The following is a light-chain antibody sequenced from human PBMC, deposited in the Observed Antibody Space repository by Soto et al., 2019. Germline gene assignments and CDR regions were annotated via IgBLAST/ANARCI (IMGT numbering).Light chain of an antibody. CDR2: AAS. J-gene: IGKJ1*01. V-gene: IGKV1-39*01. CDR1: QGISSY. Sequence: IHMTHSPSSLSASLLYRVTITCLSSQGISSYLNWYQQKPGKAPKLLIYAASSLQSGVPSRFSGSGSGTDFTLTISSLQPEDFATYYCQQSYSTLAWTFGQGTKVDIK. CDR3: QQSYSTLAWT.